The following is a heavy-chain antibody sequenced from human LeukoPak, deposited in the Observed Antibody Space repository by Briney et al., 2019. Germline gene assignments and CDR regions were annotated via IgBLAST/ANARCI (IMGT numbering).Heavy chain of an antibody. J-gene: IGHJ3*02. Sequence: SETLSLTCAVYGGSFSGYYWSWIRQPPGKGLEWIGEINHSGSTNYNPSLKSRVTISVDTSKNQFSLKLSSVTAADTAVYYCARRPRTGSAFDIWGQGTMVTVSS. CDR1: GGSFSGYY. CDR2: INHSGST. V-gene: IGHV4-34*01. D-gene: IGHD1-14*01. CDR3: ARRPRTGSAFDI.